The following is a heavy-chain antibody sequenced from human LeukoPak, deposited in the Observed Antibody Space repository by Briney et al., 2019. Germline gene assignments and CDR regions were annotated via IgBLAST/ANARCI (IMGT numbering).Heavy chain of an antibody. J-gene: IGHJ4*02. CDR1: GYTFTSYG. V-gene: IGHV1-18*01. CDR3: ARVRVMDIVVVPAALADY. Sequence: ASVKVSCKASGYTFTSYGISWVRQAPGQGLEWMGWISAYNGNTNYAQKLQGRVTMTTDTSTSTAYMELRSLRSDDTAVYYCARVRVMDIVVVPAALADYWGQGTLVTVSS. CDR2: ISAYNGNT. D-gene: IGHD2-2*03.